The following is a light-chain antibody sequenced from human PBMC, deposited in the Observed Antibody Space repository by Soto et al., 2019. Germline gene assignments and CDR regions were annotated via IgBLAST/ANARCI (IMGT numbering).Light chain of an antibody. Sequence: EVLMAHSPATLSLSPRERATLSCRASQSFSSLLAWYQQKPGQSPMLLIHGASTRATGIPARFSGSGSGTEFTLTISSLQSEDFAVYYCRQYTNWPRTFGQGTKV. CDR3: RQYTNWPRT. J-gene: IGKJ1*01. CDR1: QSFSSL. V-gene: IGKV3-15*01. CDR2: GAS.